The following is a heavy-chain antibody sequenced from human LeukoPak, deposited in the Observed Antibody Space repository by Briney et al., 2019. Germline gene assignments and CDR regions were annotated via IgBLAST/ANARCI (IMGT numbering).Heavy chain of an antibody. Sequence: SGPTLVKPTQTLTLTCTFSGFSLSTSGVGVGWIRQPPGKALEWLALIYWDDDKRYSPSLKSRLTITKDTSKNQVVLTMTNMDPVDTATYYCAHSPYCSGGSCYSFYGDYFDHWGQGTLVTVSS. V-gene: IGHV2-5*02. CDR1: GFSLSTSGVG. J-gene: IGHJ4*02. CDR3: AHSPYCSGGSCYSFYGDYFDH. D-gene: IGHD2-15*01. CDR2: IYWDDDK.